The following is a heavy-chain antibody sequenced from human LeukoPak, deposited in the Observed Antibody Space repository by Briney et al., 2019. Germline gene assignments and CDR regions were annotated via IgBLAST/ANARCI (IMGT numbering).Heavy chain of an antibody. V-gene: IGHV3-21*01. CDR3: ARAYSGSYGFDY. J-gene: IGHJ4*02. CDR2: ISSISTYT. D-gene: IGHD1-26*01. Sequence: GGSLRLSCAASGFTFSTYGMIWVRQAPGKGPEWVSSISSISTYTHYADAVKGRFTISRDNAKNSLYLQMNSLRAEDTAVYYCARAYSGSYGFDYWGQGTLVTVVS. CDR1: GFTFSTYG.